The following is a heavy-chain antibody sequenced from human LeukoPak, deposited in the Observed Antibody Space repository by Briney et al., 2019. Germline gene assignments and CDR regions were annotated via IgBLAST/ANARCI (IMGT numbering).Heavy chain of an antibody. CDR1: GGSVTSGNYH. D-gene: IGHD5-24*01. CDR3: AACQTIIFDY. J-gene: IGHJ4*02. V-gene: IGHV4-61*01. CDR2: ISYSGST. Sequence: PSETLSLTCTVSGGSVTSGNYHWTWIRQPPGKGLGWVGYISYSGSTDYNPSLRGRVTMSLDRPRNQFSLKLSSVSAADTAVYYCAACQTIIFDYWGQGSLVTVSS.